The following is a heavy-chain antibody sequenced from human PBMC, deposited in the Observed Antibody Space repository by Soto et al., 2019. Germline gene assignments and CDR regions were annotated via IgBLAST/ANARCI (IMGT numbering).Heavy chain of an antibody. J-gene: IGHJ5*02. CDR2: FYSSGSI. CDR1: GYSITAGGYY. V-gene: IGHV4-31*03. CDR3: ARMYSSGSGWFQP. Sequence: SETLSLTCFVSGYSITAGGYYWSWIRHHPGKGLEWIGSFYSSGSIIYNPSLRSRVSISGDTSSNQFSMSLTSVTAADTARYYCARMYSSGSGWFQPWGQGTLVTVYS. D-gene: IGHD6-19*01.